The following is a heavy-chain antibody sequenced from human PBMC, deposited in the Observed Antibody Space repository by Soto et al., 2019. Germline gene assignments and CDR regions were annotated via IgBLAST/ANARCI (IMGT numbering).Heavy chain of an antibody. V-gene: IGHV4-34*01. Sequence: SETLSLTCAVYGGSFSGYYWSWIRQPPGKGLEWIGEINHSGSTNYNPSLKSRVTISVDTSKNQFSLKLSSVTAADTAVYYCARGRGSSSFNWFDPWGQGTLVTVSS. D-gene: IGHD6-6*01. CDR2: INHSGST. J-gene: IGHJ5*02. CDR3: ARGRGSSSFNWFDP. CDR1: GGSFSGYY.